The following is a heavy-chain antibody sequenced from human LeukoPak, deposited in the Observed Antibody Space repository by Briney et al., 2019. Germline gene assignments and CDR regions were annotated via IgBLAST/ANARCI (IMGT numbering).Heavy chain of an antibody. CDR2: INHSGST. D-gene: IGHD3-10*01. Sequence: PSETLSLTCAVYGGSFSGYYWSWIRQPPGKGLEWIGEINHSGSTNYNPSLKSRVTMSVDTSKNQFSLKLSSVTAADTAVYYCARHYYGSGVDYWGQGTLVTVSS. CDR1: GGSFSGYY. V-gene: IGHV4-34*01. CDR3: ARHYYGSGVDY. J-gene: IGHJ4*02.